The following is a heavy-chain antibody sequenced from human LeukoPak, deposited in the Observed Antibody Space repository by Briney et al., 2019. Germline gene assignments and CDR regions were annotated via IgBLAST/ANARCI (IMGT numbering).Heavy chain of an antibody. V-gene: IGHV4-59*01. Sequence: SETLSHTCTVSGGSISGYYWSWIRQPPGKGLEWIGNIYYSGSTNYNPSLKSRVTISVDTSKKQFPLKLSSVIAADTAVYYCARSYYGYHGSGSYYSLDYWGQGTLVTVSS. CDR1: GGSISGYY. D-gene: IGHD3-10*01. CDR2: IYYSGST. J-gene: IGHJ4*02. CDR3: ARSYYGYHGSGSYYSLDY.